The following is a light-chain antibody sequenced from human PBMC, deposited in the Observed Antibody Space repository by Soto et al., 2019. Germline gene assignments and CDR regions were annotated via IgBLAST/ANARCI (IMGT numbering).Light chain of an antibody. CDR3: QQSYSTPWT. J-gene: IGKJ1*01. CDR2: AAS. CDR1: QGISKY. V-gene: IGKV1-39*01. Sequence: DIQMTQSPYSLSASVGDRVTITCRASQGISKYLAWYQQTPGKVPKLLIYAASSLQSGTPSRFSGSGSGTDFTLTISTLQPEDFATYYCQQSYSTPWTFGQGTKVDIK.